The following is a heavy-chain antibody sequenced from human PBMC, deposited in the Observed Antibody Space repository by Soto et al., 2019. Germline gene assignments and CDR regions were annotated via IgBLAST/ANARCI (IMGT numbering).Heavy chain of an antibody. CDR1: GFTFSSYS. Sequence: GWSLRLSCAASGFTFSSYSMNLVRQAPGKGLEWVSSISSSSSYIYYADSVKGRFTISRDNAKNSLYLQMNSLRAEDTAVYYCARGYYGSGSYYNVVPYWGQGTLVTVSS. J-gene: IGHJ4*02. CDR2: ISSSSSYI. D-gene: IGHD3-10*01. CDR3: ARGYYGSGSYYNVVPY. V-gene: IGHV3-21*01.